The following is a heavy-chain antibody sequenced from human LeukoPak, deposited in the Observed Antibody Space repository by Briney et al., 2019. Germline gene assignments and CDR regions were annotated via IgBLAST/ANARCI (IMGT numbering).Heavy chain of an antibody. D-gene: IGHD6-19*01. J-gene: IGHJ4*02. CDR1: GFTFSSYE. Sequence: GRSLRLSCAASGFTFSSYEMNWVRQAPGKGLEWVSYISSSGSSIYYADSVKGRFTISRDNAKNSLYLQMNSLRAEDTAVYYCAREGSSEDFDSWGQGTQVTVSS. CDR3: AREGSSEDFDS. V-gene: IGHV3-48*03. CDR2: ISSSGSSI.